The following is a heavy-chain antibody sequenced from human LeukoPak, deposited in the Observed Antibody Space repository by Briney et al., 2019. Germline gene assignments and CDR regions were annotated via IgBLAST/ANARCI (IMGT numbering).Heavy chain of an antibody. CDR2: INPNSGGT. J-gene: IGHJ4*02. Sequence: ASVKVSCKASGYTFTNYYMHWVRQAPGQGLEWMGWINPNSGGTNYAQKFQGRVTMTRDTSISTAYMELSRLRSDDTAVYYCARTVMVTSHHDCWGQGTLVTVSS. V-gene: IGHV1-2*02. D-gene: IGHD5-18*01. CDR1: GYTFTNYY. CDR3: ARTVMVTSHHDC.